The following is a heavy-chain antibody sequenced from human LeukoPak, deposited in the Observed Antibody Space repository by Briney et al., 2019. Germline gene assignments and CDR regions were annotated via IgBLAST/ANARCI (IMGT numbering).Heavy chain of an antibody. CDR1: GGSISSSGYY. D-gene: IGHD2-21*01. V-gene: IGHV4-39*01. CDR3: ARGDGTYYYFYGMDV. Sequence: SETLSLTCTVSGGSISSSGYYWGWIRQPPGKGLEWIGSIYYSGSTYYNPSPKSRVTISVDTSKNQFSLKLSSVTAADTAVYSCARGDGTYYYFYGMDVWGQGTTVTVSS. CDR2: IYYSGST. J-gene: IGHJ6*02.